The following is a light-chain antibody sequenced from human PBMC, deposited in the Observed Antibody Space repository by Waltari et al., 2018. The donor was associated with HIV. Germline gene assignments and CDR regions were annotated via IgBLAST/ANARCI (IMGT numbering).Light chain of an antibody. CDR3: QQYGSSYT. J-gene: IGKJ2*01. Sequence: EIVLTQSPGTLSLSPGERATRSCRASHSIISTYLAWYQQKPGQAPRLLIYGASSRATGIPGRFSGGGSGTDFTLTISRLEPEDFAVYYCQQYGSSYTFGQGTKLEIK. CDR1: HSIISTY. V-gene: IGKV3-20*01. CDR2: GAS.